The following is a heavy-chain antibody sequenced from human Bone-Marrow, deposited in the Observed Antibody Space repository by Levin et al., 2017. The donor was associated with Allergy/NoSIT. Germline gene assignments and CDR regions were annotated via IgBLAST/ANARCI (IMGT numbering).Heavy chain of an antibody. D-gene: IGHD3-3*01. CDR1: GFTFSNYA. J-gene: IGHJ4*02. CDR2: ISGSGTTP. CDR3: AKDSWKFFGVFES. V-gene: IGHV3-23*01. Sequence: PGGSLRLSCEASGFTFSNYALGWVRQAPGKGLEWVSMISGSGTTPYYADSVKGRFTISRDNSKRTMYLQMNRLGVEDTAAYFCAKDSWKFFGVFESWGQGALVTVSS.